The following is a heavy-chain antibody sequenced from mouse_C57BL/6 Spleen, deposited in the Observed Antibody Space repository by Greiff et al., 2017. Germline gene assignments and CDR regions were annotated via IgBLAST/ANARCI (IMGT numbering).Heavy chain of an antibody. V-gene: IGHV1-64*01. Sequence: QVQLKQPGAELVKPGASVKLSCKASGYTFTSYWMHWVKQRPGQGLEWIGMIHPNSGSTNYNEKFKSKATLTVDKSSSTAYMQLSSLTSEDSAVYYCAGDYDWFAYWGQGTLVTVSA. CDR2: IHPNSGST. J-gene: IGHJ3*01. CDR3: AGDYDWFAY. CDR1: GYTFTSYW. D-gene: IGHD2-4*01.